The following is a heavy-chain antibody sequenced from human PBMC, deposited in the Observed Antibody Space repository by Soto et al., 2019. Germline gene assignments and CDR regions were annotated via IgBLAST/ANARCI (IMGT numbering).Heavy chain of an antibody. CDR2: INHSGST. J-gene: IGHJ5*02. D-gene: IGHD5-18*01. CDR1: GGSFSGYF. Sequence: QVQLQQWGARLLKPSETLSLTCAVYGGSFSGYFWSWIRHPPGKGLEWLGEINHSGSTNYNPSLKSRVAISVDTSRKPLSLKLSSVTAADAAVYSCARERTPMSKAMGFDPWGQGTLVTVSS. V-gene: IGHV4-34*01. CDR3: ARERTPMSKAMGFDP.